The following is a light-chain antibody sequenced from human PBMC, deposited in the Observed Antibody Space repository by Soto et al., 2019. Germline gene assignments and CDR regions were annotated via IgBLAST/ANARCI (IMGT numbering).Light chain of an antibody. CDR1: QSVLSSSNNKNN. V-gene: IGKV4-1*01. Sequence: IVINQSPYSLSVSLCERATINCKSSQSVLSSSNNKNNLAWYQKKPGQPPRLLIYWASTRESGVPDRFSGSGSGTDFTLTISGLQAEDVAVYYCQQYYTTPQTFGQGTKVDIK. J-gene: IGKJ1*01. CDR2: WAS. CDR3: QQYYTTPQT.